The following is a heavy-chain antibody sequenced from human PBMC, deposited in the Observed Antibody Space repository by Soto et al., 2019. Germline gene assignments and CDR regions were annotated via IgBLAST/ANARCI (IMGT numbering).Heavy chain of an antibody. CDR1: GGTFHSYG. V-gene: IGHV1-69*13. Sequence: SVEVSYKACGGTFHSYGLRWVRQAPGHGLEWMGGIIPIFGTANYAQKFQGRVTITADESTSTAYMELSSLRSEDTAVYYCALLAEGLQMSGNGAFDIWGQGTMVTGSS. CDR3: ALLAEGLQMSGNGAFDI. D-gene: IGHD2-8*01. CDR2: IIPIFGTA. J-gene: IGHJ3*02.